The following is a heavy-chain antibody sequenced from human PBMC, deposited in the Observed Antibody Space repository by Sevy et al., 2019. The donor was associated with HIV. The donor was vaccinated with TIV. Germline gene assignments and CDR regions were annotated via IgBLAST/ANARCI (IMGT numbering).Heavy chain of an antibody. Sequence: GGSLRLSCAASGFTFSSYAMHWVRQAPGKGLEWVAVISYDGSNKYYADSVKGRFTISRDNSKNTLYLQMNSLRAEDTAVYDCIPCDTIALVPAAPYYFDYWGQGTLVTVSS. J-gene: IGHJ4*02. CDR3: IPCDTIALVPAAPYYFDY. CDR1: GFTFSSYA. V-gene: IGHV3-30-3*01. CDR2: ISYDGSNK. D-gene: IGHD2-2*01.